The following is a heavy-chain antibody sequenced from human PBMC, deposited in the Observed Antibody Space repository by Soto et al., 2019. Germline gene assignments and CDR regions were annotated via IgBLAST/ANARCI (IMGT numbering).Heavy chain of an antibody. J-gene: IGHJ4*02. V-gene: IGHV3-23*01. CDR1: GFTFSSYA. CDR2: ISGSGGST. CDR3: AKDTLGYCSGGSCYSRFDY. Sequence: GGSLRLACAASGFTFSSYAMSWVRQAPGKGLEWVSAISGSGGSTYYADSVKGRFTISRDNSKNTLYLQMNSLRAEDTAVYYCAKDTLGYCSGGSCYSRFDYWGQGT. D-gene: IGHD2-15*01.